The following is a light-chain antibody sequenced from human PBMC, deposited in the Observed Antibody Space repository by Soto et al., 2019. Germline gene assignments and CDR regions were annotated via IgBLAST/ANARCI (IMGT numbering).Light chain of an antibody. CDR2: WAS. CDR1: QSILSSSNNKNY. J-gene: IGKJ2*01. Sequence: DIVMTQSPDSLAVSLGERATINCKSSQSILSSSNNKNYLTWYQQRPGQPPKLLIYWASTRYSGVPDRFSGSGSGTDFTLTISSLQAEDVAFYYCQQYYSTPYTFGQGTKLEIK. CDR3: QQYYSTPYT. V-gene: IGKV4-1*01.